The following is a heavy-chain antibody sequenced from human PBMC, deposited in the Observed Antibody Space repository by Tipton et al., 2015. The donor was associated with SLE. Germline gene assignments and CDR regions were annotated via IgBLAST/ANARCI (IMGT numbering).Heavy chain of an antibody. J-gene: IGHJ4*02. Sequence: TLSLTCAVYGGSFGGYYWSWIRQPPGKGLEWIGEINHSGSTNYNPSLKSRVTISVDTSKNQFSLKLSSVTAADTAVYYCARGRGSSSSGHYWGQGTLVTVSS. CDR1: GGSFGGYY. CDR2: INHSGST. D-gene: IGHD6-6*01. V-gene: IGHV4-34*01. CDR3: ARGRGSSSSGHY.